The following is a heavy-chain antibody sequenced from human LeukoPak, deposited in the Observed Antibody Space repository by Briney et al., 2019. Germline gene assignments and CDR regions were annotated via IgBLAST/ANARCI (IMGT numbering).Heavy chain of an antibody. CDR3: ARATGIAAAFRY. CDR2: IIPIFGTA. J-gene: IGHJ4*02. D-gene: IGHD6-13*01. Sequence: SVKVSRKASGGTFSSYAISWVRQAPGQGLEWMGGIIPIFGTANYAQKFQGRVTITADESTSTAYMELSSLRSEDTAVYYCARATGIAAAFRYWGQGTLVTVSS. CDR1: GGTFSSYA. V-gene: IGHV1-69*13.